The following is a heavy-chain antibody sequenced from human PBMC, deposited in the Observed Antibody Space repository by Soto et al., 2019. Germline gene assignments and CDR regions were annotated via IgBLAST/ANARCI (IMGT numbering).Heavy chain of an antibody. CDR3: ARDGGNDRYYFDY. J-gene: IGHJ4*02. Sequence: PSETLSLTCAVAGGYISGGGCSWSWIRQPPGKGLEWIGYIYHSGSTYYNPSLKSRVTISVDRSKNQFSLKLSSVTAADTAVYYCARDGGNDRYYFDYWGQGTLVTVSS. V-gene: IGHV4-30-2*01. CDR2: IYHSGST. CDR1: GGYISGGGCS. D-gene: IGHD2-15*01.